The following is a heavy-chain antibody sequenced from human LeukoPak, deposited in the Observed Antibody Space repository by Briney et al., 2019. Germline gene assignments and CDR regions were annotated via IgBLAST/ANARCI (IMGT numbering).Heavy chain of an antibody. D-gene: IGHD3-22*01. Sequence: PSETLSLTCTVSGGSISSYYWSWIRQPPGKGLEWIGYIYYTGSTNYNPSLKSRVTISVDTSKNQFSLKLSSVTAADTAVYYCARRDYYYDSSGYNDAFDIWGQGTMVTVSS. CDR2: IYYTGST. J-gene: IGHJ3*02. V-gene: IGHV4-59*08. CDR1: GGSISSYY. CDR3: ARRDYYYDSSGYNDAFDI.